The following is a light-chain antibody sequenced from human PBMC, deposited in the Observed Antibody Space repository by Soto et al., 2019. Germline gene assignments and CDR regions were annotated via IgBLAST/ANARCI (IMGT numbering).Light chain of an antibody. CDR2: DAS. J-gene: IGKJ1*01. CDR3: QQRDNWPWT. CDR1: QSVRSN. V-gene: IGKV3-11*01. Sequence: ETVLTQSPATLSLSPGERATLSCRASQSVRSNLAWYQHKPGQAPRLLSYDASNRATGIPGRCSGSGSGTDFTLTISNLEPEDLAVYYCQQRDNWPWTFGQGAKVEIK.